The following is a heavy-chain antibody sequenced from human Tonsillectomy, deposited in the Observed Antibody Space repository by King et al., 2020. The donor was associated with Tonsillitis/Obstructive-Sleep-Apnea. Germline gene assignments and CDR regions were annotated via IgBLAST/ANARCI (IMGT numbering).Heavy chain of an antibody. CDR2: IDHSGST. J-gene: IGHJ3*02. D-gene: IGHD3-3*01. V-gene: IGHV4-34*01. Sequence: VQLQQWGAGRLKPSETLSLTCAVYGGSFSGYYWSWIRQPPGKGLEWIGEIDHSGSTNYNPSLKSRVTISSDTSKTQFSLNLSSVTAADTSVYYYAREITTDAVVIWRQGTMVTVSS. CDR3: AREITTDAVVI. CDR1: GGSFSGYY.